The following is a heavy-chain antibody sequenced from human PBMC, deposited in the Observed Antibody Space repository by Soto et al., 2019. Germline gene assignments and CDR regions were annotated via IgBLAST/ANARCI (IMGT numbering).Heavy chain of an antibody. CDR1: GFNFATST. V-gene: IGHV1-58*02. D-gene: IGHD1-1*01. CDR2: IVVGNGNT. J-gene: IGHJ4*02. Sequence: ASVQVSCKASGFNFATSTIQWVRQTRGHRLEWIGWIVVGNGNTNFAQDLRQRVTFSRDMSTSTAYMDVSTLRSDDTAMYYCATASAGYTFGFDLWGQGSLVTVSS. CDR3: ATASAGYTFGFDL.